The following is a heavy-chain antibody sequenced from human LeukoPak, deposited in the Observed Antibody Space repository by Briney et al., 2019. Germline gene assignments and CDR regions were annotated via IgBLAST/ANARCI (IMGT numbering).Heavy chain of an antibody. J-gene: IGHJ4*02. D-gene: IGHD1-26*01. CDR2: IFPGGSDT. V-gene: IGHV5-51*01. CDR1: GYSYSNYW. Sequence: GESLKISCKGSGYSYSNYWIGWVRQMPGKGLEWMGVIFPGGSDTRYSPSFQGQVSISVDTSISTAYLQWSSLKASDTAMYYCARRPSYSGSYFDYWGQGTLVTVSS. CDR3: ARRPSYSGSYFDY.